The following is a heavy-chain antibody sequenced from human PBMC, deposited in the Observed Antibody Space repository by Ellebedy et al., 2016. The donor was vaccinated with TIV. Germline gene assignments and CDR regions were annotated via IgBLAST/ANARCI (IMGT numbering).Heavy chain of an antibody. CDR1: GFPFSSYA. D-gene: IGHD6-6*01. CDR2: ISYDGRAK. V-gene: IGHV3-30*01. Sequence: GESLKISCAASGFPFSSYAIYWVRQPPGEGLEWVEFISYDGRAKYNGDYAKGRFTISRDNSKNTLYLQMNSLRPEDTGIYYCARDGFSSFDLWGRGTVVTVSS. CDR3: ARDGFSSFDL. J-gene: IGHJ2*01.